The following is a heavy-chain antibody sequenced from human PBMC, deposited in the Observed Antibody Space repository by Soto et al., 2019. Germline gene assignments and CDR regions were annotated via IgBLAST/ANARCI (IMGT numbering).Heavy chain of an antibody. J-gene: IGHJ4*02. CDR2: ISSSSSTI. D-gene: IGHD2-15*01. Sequence: SLRLSCAASGFTFSSYSMNWVRQAPGKGLEWVSYISSSSSTIYYADSVKGRFTISRDNAKNSLYLQMNSLRDEDTAVYYCARDFCGGSCYSWAPFDYWGQGTLVTVSS. CDR1: GFTFSSYS. CDR3: ARDFCGGSCYSWAPFDY. V-gene: IGHV3-48*02.